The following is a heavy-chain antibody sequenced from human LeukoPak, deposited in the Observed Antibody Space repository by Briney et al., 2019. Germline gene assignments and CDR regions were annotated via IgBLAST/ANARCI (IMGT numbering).Heavy chain of an antibody. CDR3: ARAGTMIRGGPDSFDI. J-gene: IGHJ3*02. D-gene: IGHD3-10*01. CDR1: GFTFSSYA. Sequence: GGSLRLSCAASGFTFSSYAMHWVRQAPGKGLEWVAVISFDGSNKYYADSVKGRFTISRDISKNTLCLQMSSLRAEDTAVYHCARAGTMIRGGPDSFDIWGQGTMVTVSS. CDR2: ISFDGSNK. V-gene: IGHV3-30*04.